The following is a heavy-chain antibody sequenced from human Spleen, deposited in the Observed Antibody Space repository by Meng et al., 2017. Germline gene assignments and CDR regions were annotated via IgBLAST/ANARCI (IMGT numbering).Heavy chain of an antibody. Sequence: SVNVSREACGYTLTGYHMHWVRQAPGQGLEWMGWINHNSGSTSYAQKFQSRVTMTRDTSTSTVYMELSSLRSEDTAVYYCAIDHYGSGSYGYWGQGTLVTVSS. V-gene: IGHV1-46*01. J-gene: IGHJ4*02. CDR2: INHNSGST. CDR3: AIDHYGSGSYGY. D-gene: IGHD3-10*01. CDR1: GYTLTGYH.